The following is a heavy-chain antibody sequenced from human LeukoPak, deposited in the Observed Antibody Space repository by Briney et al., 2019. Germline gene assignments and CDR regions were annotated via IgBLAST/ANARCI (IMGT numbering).Heavy chain of an antibody. Sequence: GGPLRLSCAASGFTFSSYLMSWVRQAPGKGLEWVANINQDGSEKYYVDSVKGRFTISRDNAKNSLYLQMNSLRAEDTAVYYCARESYSSGYYYDYWGQGTLVTVSS. D-gene: IGHD3-22*01. J-gene: IGHJ4*02. CDR2: INQDGSEK. CDR3: ARESYSSGYYYDY. CDR1: GFTFSSYL. V-gene: IGHV3-7*01.